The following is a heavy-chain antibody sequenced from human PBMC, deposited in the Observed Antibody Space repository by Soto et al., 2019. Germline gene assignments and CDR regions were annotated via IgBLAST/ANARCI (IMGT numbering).Heavy chain of an antibody. CDR3: ARGMHAGFPHYLDP. CDR1: WGSIASYD. CDR2: TSYTGTT. J-gene: IGHJ5*02. V-gene: IGHV4-59*01. D-gene: IGHD1-1*01. Sequence: LLILSLSYIVSWGSIASYDWRWILQFPGKGLEWIAYTSYTGTTNYNPSLKSRVTISLDTSKNQLSLKLTSMTAADTAVYYCARGMHAGFPHYLDPWAQATLLSVPS.